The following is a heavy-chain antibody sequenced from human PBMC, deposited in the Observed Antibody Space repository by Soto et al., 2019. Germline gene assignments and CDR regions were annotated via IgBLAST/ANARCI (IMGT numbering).Heavy chain of an antibody. Sequence: EEQLLESGGGLVQPGGSLRLSCVASGFTFSNSAMHWVRQAPGKGLQWVYGISGNGDSTYYADSVKGRFNISRDNSRNTLDLQVNSLRDEDTAVYFCAKDRHSSAWYYFDPFGQGNLGTVSS. D-gene: IGHD6-19*01. CDR1: GFTFSNSA. V-gene: IGHV3-23*01. CDR3: AKDRHSSAWYYFDP. CDR2: ISGNGDST. J-gene: IGHJ5*02.